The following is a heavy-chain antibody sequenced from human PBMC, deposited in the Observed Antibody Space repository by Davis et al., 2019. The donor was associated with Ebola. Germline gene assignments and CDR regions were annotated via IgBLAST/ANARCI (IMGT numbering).Heavy chain of an antibody. J-gene: IGHJ4*02. Sequence: GESLKISCAASGFTFSEYYMSWIRRAPGKGLEWVSFISGSALTTYYADSVKGRFSISRDNAKNSLYLQMDSLGAEDTAVYFCARGPRIAPAGTHWGQGTPVSVSS. CDR1: GFTFSEYY. CDR2: ISGSALTT. CDR3: ARGPRIAPAGTH. V-gene: IGHV3-11*01. D-gene: IGHD6-13*01.